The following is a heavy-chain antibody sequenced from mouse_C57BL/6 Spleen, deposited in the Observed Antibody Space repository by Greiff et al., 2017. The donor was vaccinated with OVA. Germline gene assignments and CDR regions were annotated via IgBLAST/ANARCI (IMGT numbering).Heavy chain of an antibody. Sequence: QVQLQQPGAELVKPGASVKMSFKASGYTFTSYWITWVKQRPGQGLEWIGDIYPGSGSTNYNEKFKSKATLTVDTSSSTAYMQLSSLTSEDSAVYYCARVGAQAAWFAYWGQGTLVTVSA. V-gene: IGHV1-55*01. CDR3: ARVGAQAAWFAY. CDR1: GYTFTSYW. J-gene: IGHJ3*01. CDR2: IYPGSGST. D-gene: IGHD3-2*02.